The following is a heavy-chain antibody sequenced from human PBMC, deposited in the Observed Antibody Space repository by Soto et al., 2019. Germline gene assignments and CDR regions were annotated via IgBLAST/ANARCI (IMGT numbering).Heavy chain of an antibody. Sequence: PSETLSLTCDVSGDSISSVNWWGWVRQTPGQGLEWIGEIYHTGTTNYNPSLQSRLTLSVDKSKNQLSLNLTSVTAADTAVYYCAMFSGFLTISPFDLWGQGSLVTVSS. CDR2: IYHTGTT. V-gene: IGHV4-4*02. CDR1: GDSISSVNW. CDR3: AMFSGFLTISPFDL. D-gene: IGHD3-10*01. J-gene: IGHJ5*02.